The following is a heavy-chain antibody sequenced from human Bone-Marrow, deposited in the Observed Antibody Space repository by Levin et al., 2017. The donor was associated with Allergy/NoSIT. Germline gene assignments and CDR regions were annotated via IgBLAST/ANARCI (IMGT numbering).Heavy chain of an antibody. Sequence: PGGSLRLSCAASGFTFSSYAMTWVRQASGQGLEWVSTISGSGVNTYYADSVKGRFTISRDNSKNTLYLQMNSLRAEDTAVYYCAKDRSATVTTGWFDPWGQGTLVTVSS. D-gene: IGHD4-11*01. CDR1: GFTFSSYA. CDR2: ISGSGVNT. J-gene: IGHJ5*02. CDR3: AKDRSATVTTGWFDP. V-gene: IGHV3-23*01.